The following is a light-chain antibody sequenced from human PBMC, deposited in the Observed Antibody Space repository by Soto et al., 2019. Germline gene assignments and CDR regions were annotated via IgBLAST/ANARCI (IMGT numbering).Light chain of an antibody. CDR2: RND. J-gene: IGLJ2*01. V-gene: IGLV1-47*01. CDR1: SSDIGSDY. CDR3: ASWTDILIGRGI. Sequence: QSVLTQPPSASGTPGQRVTISCSGSSSDIGSDYVYWYQQVPGTAPKLLIYRNDQRPSGVPDRFSGSRSGTSASLAISGLRSEDEADYFCASWTDILIGRGIFVGGTKLTVL.